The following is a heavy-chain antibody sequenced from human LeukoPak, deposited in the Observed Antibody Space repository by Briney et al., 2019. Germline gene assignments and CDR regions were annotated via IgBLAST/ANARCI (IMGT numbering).Heavy chain of an antibody. Sequence: GGSLRLSCAASGFTFSSYSMNWVRQAPGKGLEWVSSISSSSSYIYYADSVKGRFTISRDNAKNSLYLQMNSLRAEDTAVYYCARDLSQDYGGNSFDYWGQGTLVTVS. D-gene: IGHD4-23*01. CDR2: ISSSSSYI. CDR3: ARDLSQDYGGNSFDY. V-gene: IGHV3-21*01. CDR1: GFTFSSYS. J-gene: IGHJ4*02.